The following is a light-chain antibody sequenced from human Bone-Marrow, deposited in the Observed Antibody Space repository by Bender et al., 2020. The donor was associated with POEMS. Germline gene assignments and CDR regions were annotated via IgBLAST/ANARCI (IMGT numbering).Light chain of an antibody. Sequence: VVTQPPSLSEAPGQRVTISCSGSSSNIEGHTVNWYQQQPGQAPVLVVYDDSDRPSGIPERFSASNSGNTATLTIGRVEAGDEADYYCQVWDGSSDHVIFGGGTKLTVL. CDR3: QVWDGSSDHVI. J-gene: IGLJ2*01. CDR1: SSNIEGHT. CDR2: DDS. V-gene: IGLV3-21*02.